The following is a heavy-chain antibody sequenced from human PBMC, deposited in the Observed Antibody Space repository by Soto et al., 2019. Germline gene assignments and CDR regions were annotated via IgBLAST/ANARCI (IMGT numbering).Heavy chain of an antibody. V-gene: IGHV4-34*01. Sequence: QVQLQQWGAGLLKPSETLSLTCAVYGGSFSGYYWSWIRQPPGKGLEWIWEINHSGSTNYNPSLKSRVTISVDTSKNQFSLKLSSVTAADTAVYYCARGQSSLLLDCWGQGVLVTVSS. CDR2: INHSGST. CDR3: ARGQSSLLLDC. J-gene: IGHJ4*02. D-gene: IGHD2-8*02. CDR1: GGSFSGYY.